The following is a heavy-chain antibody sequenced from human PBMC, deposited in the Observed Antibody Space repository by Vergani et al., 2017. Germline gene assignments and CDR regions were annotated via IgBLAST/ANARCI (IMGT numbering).Heavy chain of an antibody. Sequence: QVQLVQSGAEVKKPGASVKVSCKASGYTFTSYYMHWVRQAPGQGLEWMGIINPSGGSTSYAQKFQGRVTMTRDTSTSTVYMELSSLRSEDTAVYYCARDPGYSYGYSDYYYYYMDGWGKGTTVTVSS. J-gene: IGHJ6*03. CDR3: ARDPGYSYGYSDYYYYYMDG. CDR2: INPSGGST. D-gene: IGHD5-18*01. V-gene: IGHV1-46*01. CDR1: GYTFTSYY.